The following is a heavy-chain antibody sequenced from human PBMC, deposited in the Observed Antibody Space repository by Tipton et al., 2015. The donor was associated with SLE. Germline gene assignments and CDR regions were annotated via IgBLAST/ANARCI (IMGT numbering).Heavy chain of an antibody. CDR2: IYSDGTT. V-gene: IGHV3-66*02. CDR3: ARKLYCSGGSCYSRWSWFDP. J-gene: IGHJ5*02. CDR1: GFTVSYNY. D-gene: IGHD2-15*01. Sequence: SLRLSCAASGFTVSYNYMSWVRQAPGKGLEWVSIIYSDGTTYYADSVKGRFTISRDNSKNTLYLQVNSLRAEDTAVYYCARKLYCSGGSCYSRWSWFDPWGQGTLVTVSS.